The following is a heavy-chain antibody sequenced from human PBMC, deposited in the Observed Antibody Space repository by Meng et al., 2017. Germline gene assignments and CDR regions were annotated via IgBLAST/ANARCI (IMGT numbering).Heavy chain of an antibody. CDR3: AKGRYDTDY. CDR1: GFTFSSYA. J-gene: IGHJ4*02. CDR2: ISGSGGST. V-gene: IGHV3-23*01. Sequence: GESLKISCAASGFTFSSYAMSWVRQAPGKGLEWVSAISGSGGSTYYADSVKGRFTISRDNSKNTLYLQMNSLRAEDTAVYYCAKGRYDTDYWGQGTLVTGSS. D-gene: IGHD3-22*01.